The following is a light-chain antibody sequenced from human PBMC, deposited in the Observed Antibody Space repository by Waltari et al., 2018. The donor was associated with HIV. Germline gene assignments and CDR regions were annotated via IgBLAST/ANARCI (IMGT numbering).Light chain of an antibody. CDR2: DVS. CDR3: SSYTSSSTKV. V-gene: IGLV2-14*03. CDR1: SSALDGHNY. Sequence: QSALTQPATVSGSPGQSITLSCTGPSSALDGHNYVSWYQQHPAKAPKLMIYDVSNRPSGLSNRFAGSKSGNTASLTISGLQAEDEADYYCSSYTSSSTKVFGGGTKLTVL. J-gene: IGLJ2*01.